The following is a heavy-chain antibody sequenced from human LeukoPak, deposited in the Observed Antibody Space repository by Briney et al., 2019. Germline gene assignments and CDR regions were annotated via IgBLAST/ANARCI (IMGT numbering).Heavy chain of an antibody. Sequence: GGSLRLSCAASGFTVTTNYMHRVRQAPGKGLEWVSLISSGGDTHSADSVKGRFTISRDNSKNTLYLQMNTLRVEDTAIYYCARGDGYMIRDWGQGTLVTVSP. CDR1: GFTVTTNY. V-gene: IGHV3-66*01. D-gene: IGHD3-10*01. CDR2: ISSGGDT. CDR3: ARGDGYMIRD. J-gene: IGHJ4*02.